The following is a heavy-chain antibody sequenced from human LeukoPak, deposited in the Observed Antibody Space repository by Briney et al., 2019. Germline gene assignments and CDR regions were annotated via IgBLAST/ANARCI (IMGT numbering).Heavy chain of an antibody. D-gene: IGHD6-25*01. CDR3: ARDRTAGY. Sequence: PSETLSLTCTVSGGSISSYYWSWIRQPPGKGLEWIGYIYCSGSTNYNPSLKSRVTISVDTSKNQFSLKLSSVTAADTAVYYCARDRTAGYWGQGTLVTVSS. V-gene: IGHV4-59*01. J-gene: IGHJ4*02. CDR2: IYCSGST. CDR1: GGSISSYY.